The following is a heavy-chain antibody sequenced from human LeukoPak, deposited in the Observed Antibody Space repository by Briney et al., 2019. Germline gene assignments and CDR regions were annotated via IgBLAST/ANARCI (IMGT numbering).Heavy chain of an antibody. Sequence: PGRSLRLSCAASGFTFDDYAMHWVRQAPGKGLEGVSGISWNSGSIGYADSVKGRFTISRDNAKKSLYLQMNSLRAEDTAVYYCARDGGYSGYDTFDNWGQGTLVTVSS. CDR1: GFTFDDYA. V-gene: IGHV3-9*01. D-gene: IGHD5-12*01. CDR3: ARDGGYSGYDTFDN. J-gene: IGHJ4*02. CDR2: ISWNSGSI.